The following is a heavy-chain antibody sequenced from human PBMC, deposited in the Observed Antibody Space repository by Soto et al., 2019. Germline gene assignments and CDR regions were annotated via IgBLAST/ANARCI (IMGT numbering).Heavy chain of an antibody. Sequence: QVQLVQSGAEVKKPGSSVKVSCKASGGTFSSYAISWVRQAPGQGLEWMGGIIPIFGTANYAQKFQGRVTITADESTSTAYMALSSLRSEDTSVYYCARMSCSSTSCYAWGSYNWFDPWGQGTLVTVSS. CDR3: ARMSCSSTSCYAWGSYNWFDP. J-gene: IGHJ5*02. CDR1: GGTFSSYA. V-gene: IGHV1-69*01. D-gene: IGHD2-2*01. CDR2: IIPIFGTA.